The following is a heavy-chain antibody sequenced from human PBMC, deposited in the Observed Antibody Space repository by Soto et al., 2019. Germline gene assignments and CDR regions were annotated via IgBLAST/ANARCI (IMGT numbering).Heavy chain of an antibody. CDR1: GFTFSSYE. V-gene: IGHV3-48*03. D-gene: IGHD3-10*01. Sequence: EVQLVESGGGLVQPGGTLRLSCAASGFTFSSYEMNWVRQAPGAGLEWVSYIGTSGSTIYYSDSVKGRFTISRDNAKNSLYLQMNSLRAEDTAVYYCARDLYFFGSGTSFDHWGQGTPVTVSS. CDR3: ARDLYFFGSGTSFDH. CDR2: IGTSGSTI. J-gene: IGHJ4*02.